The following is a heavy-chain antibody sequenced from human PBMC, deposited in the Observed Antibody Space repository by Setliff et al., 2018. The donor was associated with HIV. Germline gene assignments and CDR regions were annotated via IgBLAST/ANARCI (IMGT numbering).Heavy chain of an antibody. Sequence: SETLSLTCTVSGGSISSSPYYWSWMRQAAGKGLEWIGRIDARGSANYNPSLNSRVTISVDTSKNHFSLKLSSVTAADTAVYYCASLTTDRFLEWLFVYWGQGTLVTVSS. J-gene: IGHJ4*02. CDR1: GGSISSSPYY. D-gene: IGHD3-3*01. CDR2: IDARGSA. CDR3: ASLTTDRFLEWLFVY. V-gene: IGHV4-61*02.